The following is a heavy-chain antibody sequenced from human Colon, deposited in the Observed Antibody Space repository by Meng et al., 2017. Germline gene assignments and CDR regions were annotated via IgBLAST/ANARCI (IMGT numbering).Heavy chain of an antibody. Sequence: VQLQESGPGLVKPPGTLSLTCAVSGASISSTYWWSWVRQPPGKGLEWIGEVHHSGGTNYNPSLKSRVTISVDESNNQYSLSLTSVTAADTAIYYCGRNGAYSIDPWGRGTLVTVSS. D-gene: IGHD2-15*01. CDR2: VHHSGGT. V-gene: IGHV4-4*03. CDR3: GRNGAYSIDP. J-gene: IGHJ5*02. CDR1: GASISSTYW.